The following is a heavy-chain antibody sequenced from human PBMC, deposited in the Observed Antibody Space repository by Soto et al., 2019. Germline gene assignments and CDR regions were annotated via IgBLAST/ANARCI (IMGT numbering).Heavy chain of an antibody. CDR1: GFTFSSYA. V-gene: IGHV3-23*01. Sequence: EVQLLESGGGLVQPGGSLRLSCAASGFTFSSYAMSWVRQASGKGLEWVSAISGSGGSTYYADSVKGRFTISRDNSKNTLYLQMNSLRAEDTAVYYCAKDSCDYVGYLQHWGQGTLVTVSS. CDR2: ISGSGGST. J-gene: IGHJ1*01. CDR3: AKDSCDYVGYLQH. D-gene: IGHD4-17*01.